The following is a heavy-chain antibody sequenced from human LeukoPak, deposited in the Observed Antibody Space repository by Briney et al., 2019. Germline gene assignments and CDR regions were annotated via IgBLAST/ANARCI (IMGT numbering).Heavy chain of an antibody. Sequence: GRSLRLSWAASGXTFNKYAMHWVRQAPGKGLEWVTIISYDGSDKYYEDSVKGRFTISRDNSKNTLFLQMNSLRTEDTAVYYCAKDGMSGSSLGGYFNYWGQGTLVSVSS. CDR2: ISYDGSDK. V-gene: IGHV3-30*18. J-gene: IGHJ4*02. CDR1: GXTFNKYA. CDR3: AKDGMSGSSLGGYFNY. D-gene: IGHD1-26*01.